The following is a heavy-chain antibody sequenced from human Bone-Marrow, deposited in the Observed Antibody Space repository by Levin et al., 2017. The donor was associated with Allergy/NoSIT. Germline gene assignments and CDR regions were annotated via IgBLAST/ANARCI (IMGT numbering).Heavy chain of an antibody. CDR2: ISGSGDST. D-gene: IGHD6-19*01. V-gene: IGHV3-23*01. CDR3: AKNRQWLAPKNFDY. CDR1: GFTFSSYA. Sequence: RGESLKISCAASGFTFSSYAMSWVRQAPGKGLEWVSSISGSGDSTYYADSVKGRFTISRDYSKNTLYLQMNSLRAEDTAIYYCAKNRQWLAPKNFDYWGQGTLVTVSS. J-gene: IGHJ4*02.